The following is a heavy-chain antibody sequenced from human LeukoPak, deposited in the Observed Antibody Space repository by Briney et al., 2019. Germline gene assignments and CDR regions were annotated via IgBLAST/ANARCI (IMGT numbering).Heavy chain of an antibody. CDR3: VRSLDY. V-gene: IGHV3-23*01. Sequence: GGSLRLSCAASGFRFSTYAMNWVRQAPGKGLEWVSVITGSGGFTQYADSVKGRFTISRDNSKNTVYLQMNSLRVEDTALYYCVRSLDYWGQGTLVTVSS. CDR1: GFRFSTYA. CDR2: ITGSGGFT. J-gene: IGHJ4*02.